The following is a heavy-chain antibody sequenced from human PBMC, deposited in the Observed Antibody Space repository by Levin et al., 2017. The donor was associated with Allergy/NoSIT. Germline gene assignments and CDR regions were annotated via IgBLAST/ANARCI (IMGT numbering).Heavy chain of an antibody. CDR1: GGSFSGYY. D-gene: IGHD3-10*01. J-gene: IGHJ6*03. CDR3: ARVKRRLLWFGELLSNPRGDYYYMDG. Sequence: SETLSLTCAVYGGSFSGYYWSWIRQPPGKGLEWIGEINHSGSTNYNPSLKSRVTISVDTSKNQFSLKLSSVTAADTAVYYCARVKRRLLWFGELLSNPRGDYYYMDGWGKGTTVTVSS. V-gene: IGHV4-34*01. CDR2: INHSGST.